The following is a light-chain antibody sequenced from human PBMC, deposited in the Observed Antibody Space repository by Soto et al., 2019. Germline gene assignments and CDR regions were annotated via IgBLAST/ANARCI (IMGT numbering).Light chain of an antibody. CDR3: SSYAGSNNFRYV. CDR1: SSDVGGYNY. CDR2: EVN. V-gene: IGLV2-8*01. J-gene: IGLJ1*01. Sequence: QSVLTQPPSASGSPGQSVTISCTVTSSDVGGYNYVSWYQQHPGKAPKLMIYEVNKRPSGVPDRFSGSKSGNTASLTVSGLQAEDEADYYCSSYAGSNNFRYVFGTGTKVTVL.